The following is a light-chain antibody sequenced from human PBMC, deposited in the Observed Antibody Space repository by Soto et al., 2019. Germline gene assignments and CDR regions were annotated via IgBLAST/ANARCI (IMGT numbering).Light chain of an antibody. CDR3: QHRNNRPFS. Sequence: ELVLTPSPGTLSLSPVERATLSCRASQSVSSNYLAWYQQRPGQAPRLLTYDASNRATGIPARFSGSGSGTDFTLTISSLEPEDFAVYYCQHRNNRPFSFGPGTKVDIK. CDR1: QSVSSNY. CDR2: DAS. V-gene: IGKV3-11*01. J-gene: IGKJ3*01.